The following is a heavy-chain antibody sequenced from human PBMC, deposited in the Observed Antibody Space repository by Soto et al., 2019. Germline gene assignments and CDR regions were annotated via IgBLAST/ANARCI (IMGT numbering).Heavy chain of an antibody. CDR1: GFTFSSYA. D-gene: IGHD2-15*01. CDR3: VRDSGWNMVLLTTTPRNHYFDY. CDR2: ISGSGGST. J-gene: IGHJ4*02. Sequence: GGSLILSWAASGFTFSSYAMSLVRQAPGKGLEWVSAISGSGGSTYYADSVKGRFTISRDNAKNSLDLQMDSLRVEDTALYYCVRDSGWNMVLLTTTPRNHYFDYWGQGTLVTVSS. V-gene: IGHV3-23*01.